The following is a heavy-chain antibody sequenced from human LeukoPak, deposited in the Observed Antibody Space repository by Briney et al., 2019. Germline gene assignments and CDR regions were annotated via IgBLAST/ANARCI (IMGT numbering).Heavy chain of an antibody. CDR1: GFTFSSYS. D-gene: IGHD2-2*01. CDR2: ISSSSSYI. J-gene: IGHJ5*02. Sequence: PGGSLRLSCAASGFTFSSYSMNWVRQAPGKGLEWVSSISSSSSYIYYADSVKGRFTISRDNAKNSLYLQMNSLRAEDTAVYYCARARCSSTSCTSQRLAQKGDWFDPWGQGTLVTVSS. V-gene: IGHV3-21*01. CDR3: ARARCSSTSCTSQRLAQKGDWFDP.